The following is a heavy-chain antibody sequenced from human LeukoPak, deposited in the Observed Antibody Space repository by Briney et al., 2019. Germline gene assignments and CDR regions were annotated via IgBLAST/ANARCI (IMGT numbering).Heavy chain of an antibody. CDR3: ARTYGSGSYYNSYYYYYMDV. V-gene: IGHV4-4*07. J-gene: IGHJ6*03. CDR1: GGSISSYY. CDR2: TYTSGST. Sequence: SETLSLTCTVSGGSISSYYWSWIRQPAGKGLEWIGCTYTSGSTNYNPSLKSRVTMSVDTSKNQFSLKLSSVTAADTAVYYCARTYGSGSYYNSYYYYYMDVWGKGTTVTVSS. D-gene: IGHD3-10*01.